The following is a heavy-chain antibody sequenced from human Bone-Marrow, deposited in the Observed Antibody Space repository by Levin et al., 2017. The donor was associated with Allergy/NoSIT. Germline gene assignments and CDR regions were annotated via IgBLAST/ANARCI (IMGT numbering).Heavy chain of an antibody. CDR3: ARDQGRRATIGARWFDP. CDR2: IKEDGSEK. CDR1: GFTFSNSW. V-gene: IGHV3-7*01. J-gene: IGHJ5*02. D-gene: IGHD5-24*01. Sequence: ETLSLTCAASGFTFSNSWMSWVRQAPGKGLEWVANIKEDGSEKYYVDSVKGLFTISRDNAKNSLFVQMNSLRVEDTVVYYCARDQGRRATIGARWFDPWGQGTLVTVSS.